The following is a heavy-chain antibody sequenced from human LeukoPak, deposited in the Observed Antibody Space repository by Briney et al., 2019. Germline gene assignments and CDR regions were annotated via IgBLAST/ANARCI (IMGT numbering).Heavy chain of an antibody. D-gene: IGHD5-18*01. Sequence: GGSLRLSCAASGFTFSSYGMHWVRQAPGKGLEWVAVISYDGSNKYYADSVKGRFTISRDNSKNTLYLQMNSLRAEDTAVYYCAKDHSYGFDYWGQGTLVTVS. CDR2: ISYDGSNK. CDR3: AKDHSYGFDY. J-gene: IGHJ4*02. V-gene: IGHV3-30*18. CDR1: GFTFSSYG.